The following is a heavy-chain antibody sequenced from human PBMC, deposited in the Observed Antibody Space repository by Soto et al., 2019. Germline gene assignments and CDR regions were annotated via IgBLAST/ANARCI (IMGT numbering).Heavy chain of an antibody. Sequence: ASVKVSCKASGYTFTGHYIHWVRQAPEQGPEWMGEIGPESGATRYAQRFQGRVTMTMDMSITTVYMELNNLSPDDMAVYYCGRGRSGQIVVFYWGQGTPVTVSS. J-gene: IGHJ4*02. V-gene: IGHV1-2*02. CDR1: GYTFTGHY. D-gene: IGHD1-26*01. CDR2: IGPESGAT. CDR3: GRGRSGQIVVFY.